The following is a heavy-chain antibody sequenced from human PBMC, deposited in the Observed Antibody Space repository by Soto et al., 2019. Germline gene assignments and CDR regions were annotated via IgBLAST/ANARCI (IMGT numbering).Heavy chain of an antibody. CDR2: ISPGSRYP. J-gene: IGHJ5*02. Sequence: SCKASGYTFTSYAMHWTRQAPGKGLEWLSYISPGSRYPAYADSVKGRFTISRDNARRSLSLQMNSLTVDDTAIYYCVRGGGGGLFDPWGQGSMVTVSS. CDR3: VRGGGGGLFDP. V-gene: IGHV3-21*05. CDR1: GYTFTSYA. D-gene: IGHD2-15*01.